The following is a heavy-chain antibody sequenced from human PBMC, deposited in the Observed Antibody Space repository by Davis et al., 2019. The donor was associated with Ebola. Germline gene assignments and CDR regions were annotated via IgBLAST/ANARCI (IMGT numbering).Heavy chain of an antibody. J-gene: IGHJ5*02. D-gene: IGHD6-19*01. CDR3: ARALGYSSGWFKVGWFDP. Sequence: GGSLRLSCAASGFTFSSYAMSWVRQAPGKGLEWVSAISGSGGSTYYADSVKGRFTISRDNAKNSLYLQMNSLRAEDTAVYYCARALGYSSGWFKVGWFDPWGQGTLVTVSS. V-gene: IGHV3-23*01. CDR1: GFTFSSYA. CDR2: ISGSGGST.